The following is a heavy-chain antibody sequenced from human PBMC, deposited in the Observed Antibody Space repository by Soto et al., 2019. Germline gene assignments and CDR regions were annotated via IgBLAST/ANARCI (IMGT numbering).Heavy chain of an antibody. CDR3: AKVSRDYYDSSGYTDY. CDR1: GFTFSSYG. D-gene: IGHD3-22*01. Sequence: ESGGGVVQPGRSLRLSCAASGFTFSSYGMHWVRQAPGKGLEWVAVISYDGSNKYYADSVKGRFTISRDNSKNTLYLQMNSLRAEDTAVYYCAKVSRDYYDSSGYTDYWGQGTLVTVSS. J-gene: IGHJ4*02. V-gene: IGHV3-30*18. CDR2: ISYDGSNK.